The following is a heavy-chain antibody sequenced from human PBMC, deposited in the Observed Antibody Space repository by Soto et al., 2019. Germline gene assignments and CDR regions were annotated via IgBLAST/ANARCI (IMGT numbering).Heavy chain of an antibody. CDR3: ARGGKLWFGRRLNYYYLLDV. D-gene: IGHD3-10*01. CDR2: INHSGST. V-gene: IGHV4-39*07. J-gene: IGHJ6*02. Sequence: SETLSLTCTVSGGSISSGGYSWGGIRQPPGKGLEWIGEINHSGSTNYNPSLKSRVTISVDTSNNQFSLKLSSVTAADTAVYYCARGGKLWFGRRLNYYYLLDVRTQRTTVTRSS. CDR1: GGSISSGGYS.